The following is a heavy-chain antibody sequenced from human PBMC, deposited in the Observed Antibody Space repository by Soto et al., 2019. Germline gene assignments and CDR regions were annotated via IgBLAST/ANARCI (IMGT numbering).Heavy chain of an antibody. CDR3: ARDLHTYCTIDCFDGFDI. V-gene: IGHV1-69*01. CDR1: GGTLSNFA. D-gene: IGHD2-8*01. J-gene: IGHJ3*02. CDR2: IIPVYNAP. Sequence: QEHLMQSGAEVKKPGSSVKVSCKASGGTLSNFAITWVRQSPGQGLEWMGGIIPVYNAPHYAQKFQGRVTMTADQSTGTAYMELSSLMSEDTAIYFCARDLHTYCTIDCFDGFDIWGQGTMVTVSP.